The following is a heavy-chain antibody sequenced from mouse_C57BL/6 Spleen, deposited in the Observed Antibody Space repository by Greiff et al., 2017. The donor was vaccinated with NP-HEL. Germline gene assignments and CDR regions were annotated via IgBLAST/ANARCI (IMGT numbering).Heavy chain of an antibody. V-gene: IGHV6-6*01. D-gene: IGHD2-4*01. J-gene: IGHJ4*01. CDR2: IRNKANNHAT. CDR1: GFTFSDAW. CDR3: TRESYYDYDYAMDY. Sequence: EVQRVESGGGLVQPGGSMKLSCAASGFTFSDAWMDWVRQSPEKGLEWVAEIRNKANNHATYYAESVKGRFTISRDDSKSSVYLQMNSLRAEDTGIYYCTRESYYDYDYAMDYWGQGTSVTVSS.